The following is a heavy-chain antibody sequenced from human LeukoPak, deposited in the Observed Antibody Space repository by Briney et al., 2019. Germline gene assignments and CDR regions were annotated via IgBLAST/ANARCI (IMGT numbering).Heavy chain of an antibody. CDR1: GFTFNDYS. CDR3: ARGSSSWYRTTVTPSDE. Sequence: GGSLRLSCAASGFTFNDYSINWVRQAPGKGLEWVANMKQDGSERYYVDSVKGRFTISRDNAKNSLYLQMNSLRAEGTAVYYCARGSSSWYRTTVTPSDEGGQVILVTVSS. J-gene: IGHJ1*01. V-gene: IGHV3-7*01. CDR2: MKQDGSER. D-gene: IGHD6-13*01.